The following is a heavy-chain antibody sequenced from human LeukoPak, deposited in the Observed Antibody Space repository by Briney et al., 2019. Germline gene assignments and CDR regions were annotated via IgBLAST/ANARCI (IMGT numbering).Heavy chain of an antibody. Sequence: GRSLRLSCAASGFTFSSYGMHWVRQAPGKGLEWVAVISYDGSNKYYADSVKGRFTNSRDNAKNSLYLQMNSLRAEDTAVYYCAMEGYSGNYPAYWGQGTLVTVSS. D-gene: IGHD1-26*01. CDR3: AMEGYSGNYPAY. V-gene: IGHV3-30*03. CDR1: GFTFSSYG. CDR2: ISYDGSNK. J-gene: IGHJ4*02.